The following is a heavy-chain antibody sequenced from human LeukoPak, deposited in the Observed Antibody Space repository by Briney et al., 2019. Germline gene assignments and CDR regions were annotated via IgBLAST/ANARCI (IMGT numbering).Heavy chain of an antibody. V-gene: IGHV3-30*04. J-gene: IGHJ4*02. CDR2: ISYDGRNT. Sequence: GGSLRLSCEVSGFTLSSYSMHWVRQAPGKGLEWVALISYDGRNTYYADSVKGRFTISRDNSKNTLYMQMNSLRDEDTAVYYCASFRYGDKPFDYWGQGTLVTVSS. D-gene: IGHD4-17*01. CDR3: ASFRYGDKPFDY. CDR1: GFTLSSYS.